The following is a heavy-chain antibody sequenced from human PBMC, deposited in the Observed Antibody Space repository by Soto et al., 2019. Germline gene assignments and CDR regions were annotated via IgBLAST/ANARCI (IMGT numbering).Heavy chain of an antibody. J-gene: IGHJ5*02. CDR1: GGSISTGGYY. D-gene: IGHD3-22*01. CDR3: ARLEDSSGFPNWFDP. V-gene: IGHV4-31*02. CDR2: FYYSGST. Sequence: SETLSLTWTVSGGSISTGGYYWNWIRQHPGKGLEWIGYFYYSGSTYYNPSLKSRVTISVNTSKNQFSLKLSSVTAADSAMYYCARLEDSSGFPNWFDPWGQGTPVTVSS.